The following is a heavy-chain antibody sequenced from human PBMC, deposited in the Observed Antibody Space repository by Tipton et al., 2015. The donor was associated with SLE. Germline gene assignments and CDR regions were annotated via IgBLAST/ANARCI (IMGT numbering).Heavy chain of an antibody. Sequence: LRLSCTVSGGSISSSSYYWGWIRQPPGKGLEWIGSIYYSGSTYYNPSLKSRVTISVDTSKNQFSLKLSSVTAADTAVYYCASSPSFDYWGQGTLVTVSS. CDR2: IYYSGST. V-gene: IGHV4-39*07. CDR3: ASSPSFDY. CDR1: GGSISSSSYY. J-gene: IGHJ4*02.